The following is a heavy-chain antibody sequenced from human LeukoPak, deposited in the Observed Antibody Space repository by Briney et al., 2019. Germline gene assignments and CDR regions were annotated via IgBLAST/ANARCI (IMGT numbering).Heavy chain of an antibody. CDR2: ISDNGSDK. CDR3: ARDERHYYDSSGYYSPDGLDY. J-gene: IGHJ4*02. Sequence: GGSLRLSCAASGFTFSSYGMHWVRQAPGKGLGWVAVISDNGSDKYYADSVKGRFTISRDNSKNTLYLQMNSLRAEDTAVYYCARDERHYYDSSGYYSPDGLDYWGQGTLVTVSS. D-gene: IGHD3-22*01. CDR1: GFTFSSYG. V-gene: IGHV3-33*01.